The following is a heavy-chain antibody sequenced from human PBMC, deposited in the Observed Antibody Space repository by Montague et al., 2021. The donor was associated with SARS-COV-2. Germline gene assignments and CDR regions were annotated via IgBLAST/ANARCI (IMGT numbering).Heavy chain of an antibody. Sequence: SETLSLTCTVSGGSISSYYWSWIRQPPGKGLEWIRYIYYSGSTNYNPSLKSRVTISVDTSKNQFSLKLSSVTAADTAVYYCARGPQEYRITMIVVDYWYLDLWGRGTLVTISS. D-gene: IGHD3-22*01. V-gene: IGHV4-59*01. CDR3: ARGPQEYRITMIVVDYWYLDL. CDR1: GGSISSYY. CDR2: IYYSGST. J-gene: IGHJ2*01.